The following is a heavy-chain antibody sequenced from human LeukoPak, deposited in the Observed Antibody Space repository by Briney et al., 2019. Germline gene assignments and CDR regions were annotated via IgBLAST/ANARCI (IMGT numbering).Heavy chain of an antibody. Sequence: PGGSLRLSCAASGFTFSSYAMSWVRQAPGKGLEWVSAISGSGGSTYYADSVKGRFIISRDNSKNTLYLQMNSLRAEDTAVYYCARDASTWWVSSGYVDYWGQGTLVTVSS. CDR1: GFTFSSYA. V-gene: IGHV3-23*01. CDR2: ISGSGGST. D-gene: IGHD3-22*01. CDR3: ARDASTWWVSSGYVDY. J-gene: IGHJ4*02.